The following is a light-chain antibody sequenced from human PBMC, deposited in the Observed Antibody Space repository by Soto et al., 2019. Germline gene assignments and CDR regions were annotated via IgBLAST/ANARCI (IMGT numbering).Light chain of an antibody. V-gene: IGKV3-15*01. J-gene: IGKJ2*01. CDR1: QSISNN. Sequence: EVVMTQSPATLSVSPGERATLPCRASQSISNNLAWYQQKPGQAPRLLIYDASTRATGIPARFSGSGSGTDFTLTISSLQSEDFAVYYCQHSDNWPPYTFGQGTKLEIK. CDR3: QHSDNWPPYT. CDR2: DAS.